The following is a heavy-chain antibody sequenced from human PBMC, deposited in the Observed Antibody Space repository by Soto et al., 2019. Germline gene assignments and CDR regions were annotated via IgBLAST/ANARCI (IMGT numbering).Heavy chain of an antibody. V-gene: IGHV3-23*01. Sequence: PGGSLRLSCAASGFTFSSYAMSWVRQAPGKGLEWVSAISGSGGSTYYADSVKGRFTISRDNSKNTLYLQMNSLRAEDTAVYYCAAGPNAQLWVIFDYWGQGTLVTVSS. CDR1: GFTFSSYA. D-gene: IGHD5-18*01. CDR3: AAGPNAQLWVIFDY. CDR2: ISGSGGST. J-gene: IGHJ4*02.